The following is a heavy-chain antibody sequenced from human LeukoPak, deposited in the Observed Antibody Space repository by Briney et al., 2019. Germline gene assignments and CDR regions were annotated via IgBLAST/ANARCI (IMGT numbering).Heavy chain of an antibody. CDR2: ISGSGGST. CDR1: GFTFSSYA. D-gene: IGHD3-9*01. V-gene: IGHV3-23*01. Sequence: GGSLRLSCAASGFTFSSYAMSWVRQAPGKGLEWVSAISGSGGSTYYADSVKGRFTISRDNSKNTLYLQMNSLRAEDTAVYYCAKVPSPGVLRYFDWLYAFDYWGQGTLVTVSS. J-gene: IGHJ4*02. CDR3: AKVPSPGVLRYFDWLYAFDY.